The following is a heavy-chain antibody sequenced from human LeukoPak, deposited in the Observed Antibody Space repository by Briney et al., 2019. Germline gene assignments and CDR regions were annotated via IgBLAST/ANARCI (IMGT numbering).Heavy chain of an antibody. CDR1: RYTLTSYV. CDR2: MYPNRGNT. D-gene: IGHD5-12*01. V-gene: IGHV1-8*01. Sequence: ASVKDSCKASRYTLTSYVINSVRQAPGQGGEWMGWMYPNRGNTCYAQKFQGRGTMTRNTYISTAYMELSSLRSEDTAVYYCARGLQDIVAADSYYYGMDVWGQGTTVTVSS. CDR3: ARGLQDIVAADSYYYGMDV. J-gene: IGHJ6*02.